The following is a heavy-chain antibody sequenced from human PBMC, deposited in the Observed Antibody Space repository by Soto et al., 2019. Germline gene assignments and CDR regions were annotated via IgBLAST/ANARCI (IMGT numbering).Heavy chain of an antibody. CDR1: GGTFSSYA. V-gene: IGHV1-69*01. Sequence: QVQLVQSGAEVKKPGSSVKVSCKASGGTFSSYAISWVRQAPGQGLEWMGGIIPIFGTAKYAQKFQGRVTITADESTSTAYMELSSLRSEDTAVYYCAIKYCSGSPVANYYYYYGMDVWGQGPTVTVSS. CDR3: AIKYCSGSPVANYYYYYGMDV. CDR2: IIPIFGTA. D-gene: IGHD3-10*01. J-gene: IGHJ6*02.